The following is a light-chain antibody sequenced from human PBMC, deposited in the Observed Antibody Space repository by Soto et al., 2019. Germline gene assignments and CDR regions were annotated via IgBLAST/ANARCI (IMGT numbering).Light chain of an antibody. Sequence: DIQMTQSPSSLSASIGDRVIITCRASQSINYYLNWYQQQPGKAPKLLVSTAASLRSGVPSRFSGSASGTDFALTISSLQPEDFATYYCQQSFTTPYTFVQGTKLEI. V-gene: IGKV1-39*01. CDR1: QSINYY. J-gene: IGKJ2*01. CDR2: TAA. CDR3: QQSFTTPYT.